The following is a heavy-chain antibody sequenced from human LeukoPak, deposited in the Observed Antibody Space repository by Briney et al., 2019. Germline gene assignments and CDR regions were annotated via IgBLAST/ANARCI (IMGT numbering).Heavy chain of an antibody. V-gene: IGHV4-34*01. CDR3: ARHRGSYYHFDY. J-gene: IGHJ4*02. CDR2: INHSGST. Sequence: SETLSLTCAAYGGSFSGYYWSWIRQPPGKGLEWIGEINHSGSTNYNPSLKSPVAISVDTSTNQFSLKLSSVTATDTAVYYCARHRGSYYHFDYWGPGTLVTVSS. CDR1: GGSFSGYY. D-gene: IGHD1-26*01.